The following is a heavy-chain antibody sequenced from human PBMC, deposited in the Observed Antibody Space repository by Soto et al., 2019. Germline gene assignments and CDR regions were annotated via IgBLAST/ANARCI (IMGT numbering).Heavy chain of an antibody. CDR1: RFTFSDYY. CDR3: ARSGDNFNVLDY. J-gene: IGHJ4*02. D-gene: IGHD1-1*01. V-gene: IGHV3-11*06. CDR2: SSNSGTFA. Sequence: TGGSLRLSCAASRFTFSDYYMSWVRQAPGRGLEWISYSSNSGTFARYATSVKGRFSISRDNANNSLYLVMNSLRVEDTAVYYCARSGDNFNVLDYWGQGTPVTVSS.